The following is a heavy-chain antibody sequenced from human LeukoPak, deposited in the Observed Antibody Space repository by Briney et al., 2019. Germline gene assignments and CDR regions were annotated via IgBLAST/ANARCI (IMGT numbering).Heavy chain of an antibody. D-gene: IGHD3-22*01. CDR1: GFTFSNAW. Sequence: GSLRLSCAASGFTFSNAWMSWVRQAPGKGLEWVGEIYHSGSTNYNPSLKSRVTISVDKSKNQFSLKLSSVTAADTAVYYCARDGRYYDSSGYIRGFDYWGQGTLVTVSS. CDR3: ARDGRYYDSSGYIRGFDY. CDR2: IYHSGST. V-gene: IGHV4-4*02. J-gene: IGHJ4*02.